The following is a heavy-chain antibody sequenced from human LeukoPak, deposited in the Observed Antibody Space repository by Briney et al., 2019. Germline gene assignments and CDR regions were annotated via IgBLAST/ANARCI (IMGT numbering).Heavy chain of an antibody. V-gene: IGHV3-53*01. CDR2: IYSGGIT. CDR3: AREGTTTSFDY. D-gene: IGHD1-26*01. CDR1: GFTVSSNY. Sequence: GGSLRLSCAASGFTVSSNYMDWVRQAPGKGLQWVSVIYSGGITYYADSVKGRFTISRDNSRNTLYLQMNSLRAEDTAVYYCAREGTTTSFDYWGQGTLVTVSS. J-gene: IGHJ4*02.